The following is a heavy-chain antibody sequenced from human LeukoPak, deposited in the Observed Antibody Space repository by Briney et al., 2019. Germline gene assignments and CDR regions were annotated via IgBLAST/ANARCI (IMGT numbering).Heavy chain of an antibody. V-gene: IGHV3-53*01. CDR2: IYSGGST. J-gene: IGHJ3*02. Sequence: PGRSLRLSCAASGFTVSSNYMSWVRQAPGKGLEWVSVIYSGGSTYYADSVKGRFTISRDNSKNTLYLQMNSLRAEDTAVYYCATRNYYDSSGYFDAFDIWGQGTMVTVSS. CDR1: GFTVSSNY. D-gene: IGHD3-22*01. CDR3: ATRNYYDSSGYFDAFDI.